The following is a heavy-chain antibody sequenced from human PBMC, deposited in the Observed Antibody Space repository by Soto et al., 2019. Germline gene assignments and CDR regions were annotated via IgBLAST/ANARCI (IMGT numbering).Heavy chain of an antibody. CDR3: ARGWIFGVVTSWFDP. Sequence: LSRTCAVYGGSFSGYYWSWIRQPPGKGLEWIGEINHSGSTNYNPSLKSRVTISVDTSKNQFSLKLSSVTAADTAVYYCARGWIFGVVTSWFDPWGQGTLVTVSS. J-gene: IGHJ5*02. D-gene: IGHD3-3*01. CDR1: GGSFSGYY. CDR2: INHSGST. V-gene: IGHV4-34*01.